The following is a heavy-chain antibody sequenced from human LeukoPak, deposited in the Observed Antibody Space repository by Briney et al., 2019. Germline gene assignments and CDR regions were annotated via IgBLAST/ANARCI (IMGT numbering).Heavy chain of an antibody. CDR1: GASINNYF. J-gene: IGHJ4*02. V-gene: IGHV4-59*04. CDR3: AESSGWSTPTN. CDR2: IYYSGST. D-gene: IGHD6-19*01. Sequence: SETLSLTCSVSGASINNYFWSWIRQPPGKGLEWIGYIYYSGSTYYNPSLKSRVTISVDTSKNQFSLKPSSVTAADTAVYYCAESSGWSTPTNWGQGTLVTVSS.